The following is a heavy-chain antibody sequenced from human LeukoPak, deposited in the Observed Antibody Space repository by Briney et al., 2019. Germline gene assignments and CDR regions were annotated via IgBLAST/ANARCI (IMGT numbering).Heavy chain of an antibody. D-gene: IGHD6-13*01. CDR3: ARDNGSSWLTQFDY. Sequence: GGSLRPSCAASGFTVSSNYMSWVRQAPGKGLEWVSVIYSGGSTYYADSVKGRFTISRDNSKNTLYLQMNSLRAEDTAVYYCARDNGSSWLTQFDYWGQGTLVTVSS. J-gene: IGHJ4*02. CDR1: GFTVSSNY. CDR2: IYSGGST. V-gene: IGHV3-66*01.